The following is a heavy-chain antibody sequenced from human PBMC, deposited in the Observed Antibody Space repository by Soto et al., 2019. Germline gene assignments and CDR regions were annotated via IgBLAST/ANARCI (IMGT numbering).Heavy chain of an antibody. J-gene: IGHJ6*02. CDR1: GYTFTGYY. Sequence: QVQLVQSGAEVKKPGASVKVSCKASGYTFTGYYMHWVRQAPGQGLEWMGWINPNSGGTNYAQKFQGWVTMTRDTSISTAYMELSRLRSDDTAVYYCARDGSAVAGTGYYYYYGMDVWGQGTTVTVSS. V-gene: IGHV1-2*04. CDR3: ARDGSAVAGTGYYYYYGMDV. D-gene: IGHD6-19*01. CDR2: INPNSGGT.